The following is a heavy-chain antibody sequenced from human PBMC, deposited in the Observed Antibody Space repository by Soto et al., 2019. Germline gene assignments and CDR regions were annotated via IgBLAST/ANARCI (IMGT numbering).Heavy chain of an antibody. J-gene: IGHJ6*03. V-gene: IGHV1-24*01. CDR3: ATGFGVVHYMDV. CDR1: GYTLTELS. CDR2: FDPEDGET. Sequence: ASVKVSCKVSGYTLTELSMHWVRQAPGKGLEWMGGFDPEDGETIYAQKFQGRVTMTEDTSTDTAYMELSSLRSEDTAVYYCATGFGVVHYMDVWGKGTTVTVSS. D-gene: IGHD3-3*01.